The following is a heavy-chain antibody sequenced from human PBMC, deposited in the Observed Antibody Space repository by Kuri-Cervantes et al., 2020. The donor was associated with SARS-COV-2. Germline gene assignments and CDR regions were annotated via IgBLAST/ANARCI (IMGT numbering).Heavy chain of an antibody. J-gene: IGHJ4*02. CDR1: GFTFSSYA. CDR2: ISYDGSNK. CDR3: AKAKETGDFDY. Sequence: LSLTCAASGFTFSSYAMHWVRQAPGKGLEWVAVISYDGSNKYYAGSVKGRFTISRDNSKNTLYLQMNSLRAEDTAVYYCAKAKETGDFDYWGQGTLVTVSS. V-gene: IGHV3-30*04. D-gene: IGHD7-27*01.